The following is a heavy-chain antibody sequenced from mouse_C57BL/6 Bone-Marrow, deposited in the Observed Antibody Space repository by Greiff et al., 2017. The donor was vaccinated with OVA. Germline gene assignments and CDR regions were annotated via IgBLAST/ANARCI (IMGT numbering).Heavy chain of an antibody. J-gene: IGHJ3*01. D-gene: IGHD3-2*02. CDR2: IDPSDSYT. Sequence: QVQLQQPGAELVKPGASVKLSCKASGYTFTSYWMQWVKQRPGQGLEWIGEIDPSDSYTNYNQKFKGKATLTVDTSSSTAYMQLSSLTSEDSAVYYCAIGVGRQLRPSWFAYWGQGTLVTVSA. V-gene: IGHV1-50*01. CDR1: GYTFTSYW. CDR3: AIGVGRQLRPSWFAY.